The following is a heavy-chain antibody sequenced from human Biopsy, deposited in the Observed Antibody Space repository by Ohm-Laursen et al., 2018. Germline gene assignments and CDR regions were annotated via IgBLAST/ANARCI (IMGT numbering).Heavy chain of an antibody. Sequence: SLRLSCAASGFSFSDYHMRWIRQAPGRGLEWVSYISGGGTLYYGDSMKGRVTISRDNAKNSLYLQMHSLRAEDTAVYYFARDTRWGSYSMDVWGQGTTVTVSS. V-gene: IGHV3-11*01. CDR3: ARDTRWGSYSMDV. CDR1: GFSFSDYH. CDR2: ISGGGTL. D-gene: IGHD4-23*01. J-gene: IGHJ6*02.